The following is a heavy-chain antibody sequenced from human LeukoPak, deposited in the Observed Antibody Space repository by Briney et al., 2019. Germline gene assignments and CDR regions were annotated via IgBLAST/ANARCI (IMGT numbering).Heavy chain of an antibody. V-gene: IGHV1-18*01. J-gene: IGHJ4*02. CDR2: ISAYNGNT. CDR3: ARVGFRYFDWSNFFDY. Sequence: ASVKVSCKASGYTFTNYGISWVRQAPGQGLEWMGWISAYNGNTSYAQKLQGRVTMTTDTSTSTAYMELKSLRSDDTAVYYCARVGFRYFDWSNFFDYWGQGTLVTVSS. CDR1: GYTFTNYG. D-gene: IGHD3-9*01.